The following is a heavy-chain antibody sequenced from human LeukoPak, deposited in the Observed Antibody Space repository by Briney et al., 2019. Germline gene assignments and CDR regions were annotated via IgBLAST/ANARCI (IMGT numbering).Heavy chain of an antibody. D-gene: IGHD3-22*01. CDR2: IYHSGST. Sequence: SETLSLTCTVSGYSISSGYYWGWIRQPPGKGLEWIGSIYHSGSTYYNPSLKSRVTISVDTSKNQFSLKLSSVTAADTAVYYCARVKDYYDSSGVDYWGQGTLVTVSS. CDR1: GYSISSGYY. CDR3: ARVKDYYDSSGVDY. J-gene: IGHJ4*02. V-gene: IGHV4-38-2*02.